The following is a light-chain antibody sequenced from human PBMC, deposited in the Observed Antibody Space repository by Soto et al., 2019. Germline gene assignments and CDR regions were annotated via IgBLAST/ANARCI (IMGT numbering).Light chain of an antibody. CDR1: GGSIDSKY. CDR3: QSYGEGSAL. J-gene: IGLJ2*01. CDR2: EDN. V-gene: IGLV6-57*02. Sequence: NFMLTQPHSVSESPGKTVTIPCTGSGGSIDSKYVQWYRQRPGSAPTTVIYEDNQRTSGVPDRFSGSIDSSSNSASLTISGLMAEDEADYYCQSYGEGSALFGGGTKLTVL.